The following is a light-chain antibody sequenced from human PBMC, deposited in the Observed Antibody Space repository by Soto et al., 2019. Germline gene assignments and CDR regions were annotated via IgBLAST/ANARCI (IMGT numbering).Light chain of an antibody. CDR1: SSDVGAYIF. V-gene: IGLV2-8*01. CDR2: DVN. CDR3: VSFAGGTYV. Sequence: QSVLTQLPSASGSPGQSVTISCTGTSSDVGAYIFVSWYQQHPGKAPKLMVYDVNRRPPGVPDRFFGSKSGNTASLTVSGLQAEDEADYYCVSFAGGTYVFGTATKVTVL. J-gene: IGLJ1*01.